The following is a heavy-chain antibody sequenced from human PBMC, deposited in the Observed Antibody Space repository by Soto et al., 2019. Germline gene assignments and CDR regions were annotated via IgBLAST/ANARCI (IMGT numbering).Heavy chain of an antibody. Sequence: SETLSLTCAVCGDSITTTNWWSWVRQPPGKGLEWIGEIFHTGSTNYYPSLKSRVTISVDKSKNQFSLHLSSVTAADTAVYYCARLSVATTTALDYWGQGTLVTVSS. J-gene: IGHJ4*02. CDR3: ARLSVATTTALDY. CDR2: IFHTGST. D-gene: IGHD1-1*01. CDR1: GDSITTTNW. V-gene: IGHV4-4*02.